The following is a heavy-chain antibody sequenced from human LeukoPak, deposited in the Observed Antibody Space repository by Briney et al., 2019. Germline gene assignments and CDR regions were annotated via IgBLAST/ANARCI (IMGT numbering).Heavy chain of an antibody. D-gene: IGHD3-10*01. CDR1: GYSFTNYW. CDR3: ARPYGSGTYYNRVGAFDI. J-gene: IGHJ3*02. Sequence: GESLKTSCKASGYSFTNYWIGWVRQMPGKGLEWMGIIYPGDSDIRYSPSFQGQVTISADKSISTAYLQWSSLKASDTAMYYCARPYGSGTYYNRVGAFDIWGQGTMVTVSS. V-gene: IGHV5-51*01. CDR2: IYPGDSDI.